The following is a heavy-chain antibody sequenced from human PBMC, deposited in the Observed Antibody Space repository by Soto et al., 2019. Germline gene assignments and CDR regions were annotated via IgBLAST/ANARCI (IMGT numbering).Heavy chain of an antibody. CDR3: ARRGRRDNNWNDFDY. D-gene: IGHD1-1*01. CDR2: ISYSGST. CDR1: GGSISSYY. J-gene: IGHJ4*02. V-gene: IGHV4-59*08. Sequence: QVPLQESGPGLVKPSETLSLTCTVSGGSISSYYWSWIRQPPGKGLEWIGYISYSGSTNYNPSLKSRVTISVDTSKNQFSLKLSSVTAADTAVYYCARRGRRDNNWNDFDYWGQGTLVTVSS.